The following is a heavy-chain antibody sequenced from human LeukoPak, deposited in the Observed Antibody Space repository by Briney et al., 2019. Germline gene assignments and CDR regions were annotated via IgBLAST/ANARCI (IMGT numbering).Heavy chain of an antibody. CDR1: GGSISSGGYY. Sequence: PSETLSLTCTVSGGSISSGGYYWSWIRQHPGKGLEWIGYIYYSGSTYYNPSLKSRVTISVDTSKNQFSLKLSSVTAADTAVYYCARGRTVTTFFPFDYWGQGTLVTVSS. J-gene: IGHJ4*02. D-gene: IGHD4-17*01. CDR2: IYYSGST. V-gene: IGHV4-31*03. CDR3: ARGRTVTTFFPFDY.